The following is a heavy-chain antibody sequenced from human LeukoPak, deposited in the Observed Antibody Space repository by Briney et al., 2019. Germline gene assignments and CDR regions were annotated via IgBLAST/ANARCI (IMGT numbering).Heavy chain of an antibody. CDR2: IYYSGST. CDR3: ARDRYDILTGYDYDYYGMDL. Sequence: PSETLSLTCTVSGGSISSYYWSWIRQPPGKGLEWIGYIYYSGSTNYNPSLKSRVTISVDTSKNQFSLKLSSVTAADTAVYYCARDRYDILTGYDYDYYGMDLWGQGTTVTVSS. CDR1: GGSISSYY. V-gene: IGHV4-59*01. J-gene: IGHJ6*02. D-gene: IGHD3-9*01.